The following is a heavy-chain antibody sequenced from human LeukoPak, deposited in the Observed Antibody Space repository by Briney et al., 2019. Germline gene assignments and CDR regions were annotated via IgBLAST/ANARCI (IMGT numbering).Heavy chain of an antibody. D-gene: IGHD6-19*01. CDR3: AKALAVAGRDAFDI. CDR1: GFTVTSNY. CDR2: VYAGGST. Sequence: GGSLRVSCAASGFTVTSNYMSWVRQAPGKGLEWVAVVYAGGSTYHADFVKGRFTISRDTSKNTVYLQMNSLTAEDTAVYCCAKALAVAGRDAFDIWGQGTMVTVSS. V-gene: IGHV3-66*01. J-gene: IGHJ3*02.